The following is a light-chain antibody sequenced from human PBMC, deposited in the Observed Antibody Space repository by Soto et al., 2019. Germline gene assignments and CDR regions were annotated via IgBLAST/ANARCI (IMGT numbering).Light chain of an antibody. CDR2: KVS. CDR3: HQYNSYWT. V-gene: IGKV1-5*03. CDR1: QRINNW. Sequence: DVQVTQSPSTLSASVGDRVTISCRASQRINNWLAWYQQKPGKAPKLLIYKVSTLESGVPARFSGSGSGTEFTLTISSLQPDDFATYYCHQYNSYWTFGQGTKVEIK. J-gene: IGKJ1*01.